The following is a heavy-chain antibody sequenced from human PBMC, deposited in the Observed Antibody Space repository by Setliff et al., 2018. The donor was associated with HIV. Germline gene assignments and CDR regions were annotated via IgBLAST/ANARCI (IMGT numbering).Heavy chain of an antibody. D-gene: IGHD5-18*01. CDR3: ARNTLGYGAHFDN. Sequence: SETLSLTCTVSGGSISSRTDYWAWIRQPPGKGLEWIGSIYYSGGSSYNPSLKSRVTMSVDTSSNHFSLRLHSVTAADTAVYYCARNTLGYGAHFDNWGQGILVTVSS. CDR2: IYYSGGS. J-gene: IGHJ4*02. V-gene: IGHV4-39*02. CDR1: GGSISSRTDY.